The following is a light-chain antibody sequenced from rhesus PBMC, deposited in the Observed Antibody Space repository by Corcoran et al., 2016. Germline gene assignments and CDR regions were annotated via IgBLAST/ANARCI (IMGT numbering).Light chain of an antibody. V-gene: IGLV2-32*01. CDR2: GVI. CDR1: SSDIGGYNY. CDR3: CSYAGNYTFI. J-gene: IGLJ1*01. Sequence: QAALTQTHSESGSPGQSVTTSCSRTSSDIGGYNYVSWYQQHPGTAPKLMIYGVISRPSGVSDRFSGSKSGNTASLTISGLQAEDAADYFCCSYAGNYTFIFGVGTRLTVL.